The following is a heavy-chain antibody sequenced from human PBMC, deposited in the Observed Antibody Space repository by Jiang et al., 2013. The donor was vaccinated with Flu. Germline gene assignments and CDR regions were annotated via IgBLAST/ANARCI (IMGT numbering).Heavy chain of an antibody. V-gene: IGHV4-38-2*02. CDR3: ARDALFYYGSGSYDGGDY. CDR2: IYHSGST. D-gene: IGHD3-10*01. CDR1: GYSISSGYY. Sequence: SLTCAVSGYSISSGYYWGWIRQPPGKGLEWIGSIYHSGSTYYNPSLKSRVTISVDTSKNQFSLKLSSVTAADTAVYYCARDALFYYGSGSYDGGDYWGQGTLVTVSS. J-gene: IGHJ4*02.